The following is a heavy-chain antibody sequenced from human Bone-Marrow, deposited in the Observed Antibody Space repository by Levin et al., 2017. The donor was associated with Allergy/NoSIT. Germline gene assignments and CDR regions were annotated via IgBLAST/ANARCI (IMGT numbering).Heavy chain of an antibody. Sequence: SCAASGFTFDDYTMHWVRQAPGKGLEWVSLISWDGGSTYYADSVKGRFTISRDNSKNSLYLQMNSLRTEDTALYYCAKGSNLQLVPIDYWGQGTLVTVSS. D-gene: IGHD6-13*01. V-gene: IGHV3-43*01. CDR3: AKGSNLQLVPIDY. CDR1: GFTFDDYT. CDR2: ISWDGGST. J-gene: IGHJ4*02.